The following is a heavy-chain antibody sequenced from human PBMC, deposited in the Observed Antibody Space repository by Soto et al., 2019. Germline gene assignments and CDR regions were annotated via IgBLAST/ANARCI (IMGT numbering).Heavy chain of an antibody. CDR3: AHRRSSGSWDFGVSFDP. CDR1: GFSLSTSGVG. CDR2: IYWDDDK. V-gene: IGHV2-5*02. J-gene: IGHJ5*02. D-gene: IGHD6-13*01. Sequence: QITLKESGPTLVKPTQTLTLTCTFSGFSLSTSGVGVGWIRQPPGKALEWLALIYWDDDKRYSPSLKSRLTITKDTYKNPVVLTMTTMDPVDTATYYCAHRRSSGSWDFGVSFDPWGQGTLVTVSS.